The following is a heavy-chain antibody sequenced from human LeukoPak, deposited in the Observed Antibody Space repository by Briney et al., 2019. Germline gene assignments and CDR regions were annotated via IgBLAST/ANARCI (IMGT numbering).Heavy chain of an antibody. CDR3: ARGIRRVVPAANSWFDP. CDR2: INHSGST. D-gene: IGHD2-2*01. Sequence: SETLSLTCAVYGGSFSGYYWSWIRQPPGKGLEWIGEINHSGSTNYNPSLKSRVTISVDTSKNQFSLKLSSVTAADTAVYYCARGIRRVVPAANSWFDPWGQGTLVTVSS. CDR1: GGSFSGYY. V-gene: IGHV4-34*01. J-gene: IGHJ5*02.